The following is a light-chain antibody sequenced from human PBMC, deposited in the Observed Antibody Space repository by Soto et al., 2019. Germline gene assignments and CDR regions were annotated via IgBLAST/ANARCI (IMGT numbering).Light chain of an antibody. CDR3: QQRRVWPLT. CDR1: QSVSNY. Sequence: VLTQSPAILSLSPGERATLDCRASQSVSNYLAWYQQRPGQAPRLLIYDSSNRATGVPARFSASGSGTDFTLTISSLEPEDFAVYYCQQRRVWPLTFGGGTNVEIK. J-gene: IGKJ4*01. V-gene: IGKV3-11*01. CDR2: DSS.